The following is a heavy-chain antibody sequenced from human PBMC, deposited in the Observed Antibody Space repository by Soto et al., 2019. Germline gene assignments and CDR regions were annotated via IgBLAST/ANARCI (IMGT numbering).Heavy chain of an antibody. V-gene: IGHV3-13*01. Sequence: GGSLRLSCVSSGLSFGSYDLHWVRRVPGKGLEWVSGIGTTADTSYRDSVKGRFTISRENAKSSLYLQMNSLRAEDTAVYYCSAFDTGDSSSFWGQGTPVTVPQ. CDR1: GLSFGSYD. CDR3: SAFDTGDSSSF. CDR2: IGTTADT. D-gene: IGHD3-22*01. J-gene: IGHJ4*02.